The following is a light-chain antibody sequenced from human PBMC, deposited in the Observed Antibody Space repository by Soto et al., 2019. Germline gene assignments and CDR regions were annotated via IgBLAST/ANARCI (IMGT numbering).Light chain of an antibody. J-gene: IGKJ1*01. CDR3: HQYDTAPRT. Sequence: EVVLTQSPDTLSLSPGERATLSCRASQSVSSSHLAWYQQKPGQAPRLIIYSASTRATGIPDRFSGSGSGTDFTLTISRLEPEDFAVYYCHQYDTAPRTFGQGTKVDIK. V-gene: IGKV3-20*01. CDR2: SAS. CDR1: QSVSSSH.